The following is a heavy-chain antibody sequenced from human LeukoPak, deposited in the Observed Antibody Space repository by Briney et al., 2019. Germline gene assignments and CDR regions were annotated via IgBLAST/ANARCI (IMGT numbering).Heavy chain of an antibody. CDR1: GFTFSDYF. J-gene: IGHJ6*03. CDR3: ARDFLYYMDA. Sequence: GGSLRLSCAASGFTFSDYFMSWVRQAPGKGLEWVSYISSSGSSIHYADSVKGRFTISRDNAKNTLYLQMNSLRAEDTAVYYCARDFLYYMDAWGKGTTVTVSS. V-gene: IGHV3-11*04. CDR2: ISSSGSSI. D-gene: IGHD2/OR15-2a*01.